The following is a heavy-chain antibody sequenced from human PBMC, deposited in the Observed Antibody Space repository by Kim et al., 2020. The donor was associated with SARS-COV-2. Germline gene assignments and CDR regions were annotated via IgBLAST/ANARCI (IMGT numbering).Heavy chain of an antibody. Sequence: GGSLRLSCAASGFTFSTYLMTWVRQAPGKGLEWVANINQGGTEKYYVDSVKGRFTISRDNAKNSLFLDVNSLRVEDTAVYYCARTHYGDYVWGQGTLVTVSS. D-gene: IGHD4-17*01. CDR3: ARTHYGDYV. CDR2: INQGGTEK. J-gene: IGHJ4*02. V-gene: IGHV3-7*01. CDR1: GFTFSTYL.